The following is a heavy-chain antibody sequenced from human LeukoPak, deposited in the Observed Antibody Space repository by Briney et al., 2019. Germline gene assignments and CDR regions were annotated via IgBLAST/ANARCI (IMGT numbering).Heavy chain of an antibody. V-gene: IGHV3-33*01. CDR1: GFTFSSYG. D-gene: IGHD4-17*01. Sequence: PGRSLRLSCAASGFTFSSYGMHWARQAPGKGLEWVAVIWYDGSNKYYADSVKGRFTISRDNSKNTLYLQMNSLRAEDTAVYYCASSSYGDYGGDYWGQGTLVTVSS. CDR2: IWYDGSNK. CDR3: ASSSYGDYGGDY. J-gene: IGHJ4*02.